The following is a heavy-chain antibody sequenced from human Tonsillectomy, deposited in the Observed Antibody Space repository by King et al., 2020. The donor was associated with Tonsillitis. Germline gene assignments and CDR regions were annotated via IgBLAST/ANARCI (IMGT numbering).Heavy chain of an antibody. CDR3: AKQFYDILSGFYFYYGMDV. CDR2: ISYDGSND. CDR1: GFTFRNYG. J-gene: IGHJ6*02. Sequence: VQLVESGGGVVQPGRSLRLSCAASGFTFRNYGVHWVRQAPGKGLEWVAVISYDGSNDYYADSVKGRFTISRDNSKNTLYMQMNSLRAEDTAVYYCAKQFYDILSGFYFYYGMDVWGQGTTVTVSS. V-gene: IGHV3-30*18. D-gene: IGHD3-9*01.